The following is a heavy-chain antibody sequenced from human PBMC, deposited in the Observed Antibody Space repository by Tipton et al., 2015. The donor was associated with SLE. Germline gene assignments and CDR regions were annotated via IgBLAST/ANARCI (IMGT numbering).Heavy chain of an antibody. Sequence: TLSLTCTVSGGSISSYYWSWIRQPAGKGLEWIGRIYTSGSTNYNPSLKSRVTISVDTSKNQFSLKLSSVTAADTAVYYCAGRGYSSSWYYFDYWGQGTLVTVSS. J-gene: IGHJ4*02. V-gene: IGHV4-4*07. D-gene: IGHD6-13*01. CDR3: AGRGYSSSWYYFDY. CDR2: IYTSGST. CDR1: GGSISSYY.